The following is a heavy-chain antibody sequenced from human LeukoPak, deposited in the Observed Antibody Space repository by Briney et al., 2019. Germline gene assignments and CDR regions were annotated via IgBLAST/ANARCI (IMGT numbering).Heavy chain of an antibody. V-gene: IGHV3-53*01. J-gene: IGHJ4*02. CDR2: IYGGSSV. Sequence: PGGSLRLSCAASGFSVSSNYMSWVRQAPGKGLEWISVIYGGSSVYYADSVKGRFTISRDNVKNTLYLQMDSLRAEDTAVYYCATSLGPLTEYWGQGTLVTVSS. D-gene: IGHD7-27*01. CDR3: ATSLGPLTEY. CDR1: GFSVSSNY.